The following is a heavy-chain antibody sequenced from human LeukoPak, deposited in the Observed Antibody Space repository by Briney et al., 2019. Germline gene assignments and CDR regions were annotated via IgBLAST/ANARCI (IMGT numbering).Heavy chain of an antibody. J-gene: IGHJ5*02. CDR1: GGSISSYY. V-gene: IGHV4-59*08. D-gene: IGHD3-16*02. Sequence: SETLSLTCTVSGGSISSYYWSWIRQPPGKGLEWIGYIYYSGSTNYNPSLKSRVTISVDTSKNQFSLKLSSVTAADSAVYYCARLGLTMNYDYVWGSYRYNTWFVPWGQGTLVTVSS. CDR3: ARLGLTMNYDYVWGSYRYNTWFVP. CDR2: IYYSGST.